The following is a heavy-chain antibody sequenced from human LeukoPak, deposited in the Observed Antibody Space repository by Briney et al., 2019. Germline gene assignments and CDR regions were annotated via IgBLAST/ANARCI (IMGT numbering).Heavy chain of an antibody. CDR1: GFTFSTYA. V-gene: IGHV3-23*01. Sequence: GGSLRLSCAASGFTFSTYAMTWVRQAPGKGLEWVSGISPSGDITYYADSVKGRFTISRDNSKNTLYLEVISLTAEDTAVYYCAKDDAWLRFGEWSQGTLVTVSS. J-gene: IGHJ4*02. D-gene: IGHD3-10*01. CDR2: ISPSGDIT. CDR3: AKDDAWLRFGE.